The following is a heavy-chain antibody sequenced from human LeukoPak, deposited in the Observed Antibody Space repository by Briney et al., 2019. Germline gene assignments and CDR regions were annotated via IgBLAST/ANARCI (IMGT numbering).Heavy chain of an antibody. CDR3: ARGGDY. CDR1: GHSISRGYY. V-gene: IGHV4-38-2*02. D-gene: IGHD3-16*01. J-gene: IGHJ4*02. CDR2: IYHSGST. Sequence: PSETLSLTCTVSGHSISRGYYWGWIRQPPGKGLEWIGSIYHSGSTYYNPSLKSRVTISVDTSKNQFSLKLSSVTAADTAVYYCARGGDYWGQGTLVTVSS.